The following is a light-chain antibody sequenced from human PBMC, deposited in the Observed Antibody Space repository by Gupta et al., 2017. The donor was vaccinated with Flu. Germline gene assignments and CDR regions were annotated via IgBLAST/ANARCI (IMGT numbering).Light chain of an antibody. CDR2: EAS. CDR3: QQYISSPPT. J-gene: IGKJ2*01. V-gene: IGKV1-5*03. Sequence: DVQMTQSPSTLSASVGDRVTITCRASQTISLSFAWYQHKPGRAPKVLIYEASSLESGIPSRGSGTGSGTEVTLTISSLQPDDFATYDCQQYISSPPTCGQGTKVQIK. CDR1: QTISLS.